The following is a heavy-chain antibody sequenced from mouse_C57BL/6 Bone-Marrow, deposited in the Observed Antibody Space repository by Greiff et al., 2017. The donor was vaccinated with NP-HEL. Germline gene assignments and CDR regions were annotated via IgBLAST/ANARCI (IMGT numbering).Heavy chain of an antibody. D-gene: IGHD2-4*01. V-gene: IGHV5-12*01. Sequence: DVKLVESGGGLVQPGGSLKLSCAASGFTFSDYYMYWVRQTPEKRLEWVAYISDGGGSTYYPDTVKGRFTISRDNAKNTLYLQMSRLKSEDTAMYYCARQRGSYYEDAMDYWGQGTSVTVSS. CDR3: ARQRGSYYEDAMDY. J-gene: IGHJ4*01. CDR1: GFTFSDYY. CDR2: ISDGGGST.